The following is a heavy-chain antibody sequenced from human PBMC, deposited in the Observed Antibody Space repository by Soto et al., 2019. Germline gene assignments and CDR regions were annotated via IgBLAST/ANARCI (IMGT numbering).Heavy chain of an antibody. Sequence: QITLKESGPTLVKPTQTLTLTCTFSGFSLSTNGVGVGWIRQPPGKALEWLALIYWNDDKRYSPSLSSRLTITKDNSKNQVDLTMTNMDPVDTATYYCAHSTSMVPRALDYWGQGTLVTVSS. CDR2: IYWNDDK. D-gene: IGHD5-18*01. CDR3: AHSTSMVPRALDY. CDR1: GFSLSTNGVG. J-gene: IGHJ4*02. V-gene: IGHV2-5*01.